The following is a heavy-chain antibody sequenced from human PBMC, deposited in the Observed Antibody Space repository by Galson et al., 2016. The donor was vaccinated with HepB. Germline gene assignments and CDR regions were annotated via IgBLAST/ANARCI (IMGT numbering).Heavy chain of an antibody. V-gene: IGHV4-59*08. Sequence: SETLSLTCTVSGVSISSYYWGWIRQPPGKGLEWIGYIYYSGTTNSNPSLKSRVTMSVDTSKNQFSLKLGSVTAAYTAVYYCARYQDGFYFDFWGQGTLVSVSS. J-gene: IGHJ4*02. CDR1: GVSISSYY. D-gene: IGHD5-24*01. CDR2: IYYSGTT. CDR3: ARYQDGFYFDF.